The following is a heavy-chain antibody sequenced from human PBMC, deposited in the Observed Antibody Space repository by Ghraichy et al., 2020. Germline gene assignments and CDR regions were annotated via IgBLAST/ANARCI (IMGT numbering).Heavy chain of an antibody. CDR2: IVVGSGNT. Sequence: SVKVSCKASGFTFSSSAVQWVRQARGQRLEWIGWIVVGSGNTNYAQKFQEGVTVTWDMSTTTAYMELSSLRSEDTAVYYCAHNIVGTTNFDFWGQGTLVTVSS. CDR3: AHNIVGTTNFDF. CDR1: GFTFSSSA. V-gene: IGHV1-58*01. D-gene: IGHD1-26*01. J-gene: IGHJ4*02.